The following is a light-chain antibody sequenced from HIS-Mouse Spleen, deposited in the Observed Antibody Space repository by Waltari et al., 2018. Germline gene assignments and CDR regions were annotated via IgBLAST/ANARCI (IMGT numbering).Light chain of an antibody. V-gene: IGLV1-44*01. J-gene: IGLJ2*01. CDR3: AAWDDSLKGV. Sequence: QSVLTQPPSASGTPGQRVTISCSGSSSNIGRNTVNWYQQPPGTPPKLLIYSNNQRPSGVPDRFSGSKSGTSASLAISGLQSEDEADYYCAAWDDSLKGVFGGGTKLTVL. CDR2: SNN. CDR1: SSNIGRNT.